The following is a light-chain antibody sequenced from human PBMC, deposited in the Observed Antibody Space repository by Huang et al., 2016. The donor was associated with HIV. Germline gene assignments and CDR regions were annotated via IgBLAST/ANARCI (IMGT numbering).Light chain of an antibody. CDR2: SAS. CDR1: QSVRNN. Sequence: DILLTQSPATLSASPGERVTLSCRASQSVRNNLAWYQQRPGQAPRLLIFSASTRATAIPARFSGSGSGTEFTLNIGSLQSEDFAVYYCQQYDDWRKTFGQGTRVDVK. J-gene: IGKJ1*01. CDR3: QQYDDWRKT. V-gene: IGKV3-15*01.